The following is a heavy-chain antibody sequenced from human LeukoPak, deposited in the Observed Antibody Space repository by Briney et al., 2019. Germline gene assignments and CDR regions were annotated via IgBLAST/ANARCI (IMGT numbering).Heavy chain of an antibody. D-gene: IGHD4-23*01. CDR1: GGSFSGYY. CDR2: INHSGST. J-gene: IGHJ3*02. CDR3: ARNVTSTSPPGGAFDI. Sequence: PSETLSLTCAVYGGSFSGYYWSWIRQPPGKGLEWIGEINHSGSTNYNPSLKSRVTISMDTSKSHFSLKLSSVTAADTAIYYCARNVTSTSPPGGAFDIWGQGTTVIVSS. V-gene: IGHV4-34*01.